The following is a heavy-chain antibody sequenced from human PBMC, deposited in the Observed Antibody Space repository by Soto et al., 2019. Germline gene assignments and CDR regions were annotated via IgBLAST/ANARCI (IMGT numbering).Heavy chain of an antibody. CDR1: GGSISSGDYY. V-gene: IGHV4-30-4*01. D-gene: IGHD2-15*01. Sequence: KRSETLSVTCTVSGGSISSGDYYWSWIRQPPGKGLEWIGYIYYSGSTYYNPSLKSRVTISVDTSKNQFSLKLSSVTAADTAVYYCARGYCSGGSCYSWDYWGQGTLVTVSP. J-gene: IGHJ4*02. CDR2: IYYSGST. CDR3: ARGYCSGGSCYSWDY.